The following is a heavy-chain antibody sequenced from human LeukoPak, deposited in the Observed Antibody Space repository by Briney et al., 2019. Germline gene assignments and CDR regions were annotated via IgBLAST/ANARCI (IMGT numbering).Heavy chain of an antibody. V-gene: IGHV3-7*01. CDR2: IKQDGSEK. J-gene: IGHJ5*02. D-gene: IGHD2-2*01. CDR3: ARDCSSTSCYRGGFDP. Sequence: PGGSLRLSCAASGFTFSSYWMSWVRQAPGKGLEWVANIKQDGSEKYYVDSVKGRFTISRDNAKNSLYLQMNSLRAEDTAVYYCARDCSSTSCYRGGFDPWSQGTLVTVSS. CDR1: GFTFSSYW.